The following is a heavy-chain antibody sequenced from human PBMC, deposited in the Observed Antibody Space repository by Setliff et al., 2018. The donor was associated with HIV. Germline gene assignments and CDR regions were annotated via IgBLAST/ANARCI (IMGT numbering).Heavy chain of an antibody. CDR3: ARDTRWGDWYFDL. CDR2: ISAGNGNT. CDR1: GFTFPSYS. V-gene: IGHV1-3*01. Sequence: ASVMVSCKASGFTFPSYSIHWVRQAPGQSLEWMGWISAGNGNTKYSQNFQGRVTITRDTSATTAYMELSSLRSEDTAVYYCARDTRWGDWYFDLWGRGTLVTVSS. D-gene: IGHD7-27*01. J-gene: IGHJ2*01.